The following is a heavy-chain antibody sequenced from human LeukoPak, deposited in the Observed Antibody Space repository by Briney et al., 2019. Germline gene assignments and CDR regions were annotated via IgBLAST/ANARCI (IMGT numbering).Heavy chain of an antibody. Sequence: GGSLRLSCAASGFTFSSYWMSWVRQAPGKGLEWVANIKQDGSEKYYVDSVKGRFTISRDNAKNSLYLQMNSLRAEDTAVYYCAKEGEATPSYYFDYWGQGTLVTVSS. CDR3: AKEGEATPSYYFDY. CDR1: GFTFSSYW. CDR2: IKQDGSEK. J-gene: IGHJ4*02. D-gene: IGHD1-26*01. V-gene: IGHV3-7*03.